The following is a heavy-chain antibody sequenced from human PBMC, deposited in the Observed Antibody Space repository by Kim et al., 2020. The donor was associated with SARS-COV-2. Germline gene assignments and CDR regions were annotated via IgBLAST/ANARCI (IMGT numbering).Heavy chain of an antibody. V-gene: IGHV4-39*01. Sequence: SETLSLTCKVSGDSLSSGPYYWAWICQPPGKGLEWIANIYYSGTSYYHPSLKSRVINSVDTSKSEFSLKLSSVTAADTAVYYCARLPRGAFDVWGQGTLV. CDR3: ARLPRGAFDV. J-gene: IGHJ3*01. D-gene: IGHD5-12*01. CDR2: IYYSGTS. CDR1: GDSLSSGPYY.